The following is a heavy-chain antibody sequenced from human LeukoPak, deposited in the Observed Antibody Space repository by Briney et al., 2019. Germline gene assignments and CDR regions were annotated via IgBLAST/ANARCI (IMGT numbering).Heavy chain of an antibody. Sequence: TLFLTCTSSGGSISSSSYYWGWIRQPPGKALEWLAVIFWDDDKRYRPSLKSRLTITKDTSENQVVLTMTNMDPVDTATYYCARPYYYGSGYYASAFDIWGQGTMVTVSS. V-gene: IGHV2-5*02. D-gene: IGHD3-10*01. CDR1: GGSISSSSYY. CDR3: ARPYYYGSGYYASAFDI. CDR2: IFWDDDK. J-gene: IGHJ3*02.